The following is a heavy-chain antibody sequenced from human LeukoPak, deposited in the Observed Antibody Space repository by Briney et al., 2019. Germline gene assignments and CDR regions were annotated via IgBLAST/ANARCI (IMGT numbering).Heavy chain of an antibody. D-gene: IGHD3-10*01. J-gene: IGHJ6*03. CDR2: IKHDGSEKQDGSEK. Sequence: GGSLRLSCAASGFTFSSFDMSWVRQAPGKGLEWVANIKHDGSEKQDGSEKNYVDSVKGRFTISRDNAKNSLYLQMNSLRAEDTAVYYCARSGRGVDSYMDVWGKGTTVTVSS. CDR1: GFTFSSFD. V-gene: IGHV3-7*01. CDR3: ARSGRGVDSYMDV.